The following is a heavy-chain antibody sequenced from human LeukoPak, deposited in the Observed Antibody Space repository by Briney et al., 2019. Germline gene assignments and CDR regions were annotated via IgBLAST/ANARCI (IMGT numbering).Heavy chain of an antibody. D-gene: IGHD6-13*01. CDR3: AKYSSSWYWIIDY. J-gene: IGHJ4*02. CDR2: INHSGST. Sequence: SETLSLACAVYGGSFSGYYRSWIRQPPGKGLEWIGEINHSGSTNYNPSLKSRVTISVDTSKNQFSLKLSSVTAADTAVYYCAKYSSSWYWIIDYWGQGTLVTVSS. CDR1: GGSFSGYY. V-gene: IGHV4-34*01.